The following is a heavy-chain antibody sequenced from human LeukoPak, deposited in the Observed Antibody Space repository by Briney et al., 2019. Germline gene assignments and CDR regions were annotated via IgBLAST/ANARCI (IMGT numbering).Heavy chain of an antibody. V-gene: IGHV4-39*01. Sequence: PSETLSLTCSVSGDSISRSDSYWDWIRQPPGKGLEWTGTIYYSGRTYYSPSLKSRVTMSVDTPNNQFSLNLRSVTAADTAVYYCARRRYYDGSGYLEWGQGTLLSVSS. J-gene: IGHJ1*01. CDR3: ARRRYYDGSGYLE. CDR1: GDSISRSDSY. CDR2: IYYSGRT. D-gene: IGHD3-22*01.